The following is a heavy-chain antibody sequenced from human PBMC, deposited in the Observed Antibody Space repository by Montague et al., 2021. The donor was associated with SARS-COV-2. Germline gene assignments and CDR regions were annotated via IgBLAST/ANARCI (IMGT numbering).Heavy chain of an antibody. CDR2: INHSGST. D-gene: IGHD3-3*01. Sequence: SETLSLTCAVYGGSFSGYYWNWIRQPPGKGLEWTGEINHSGSTNYNPSLKSRVTMSVDTSKNQFSLKLSSVTAADTAVYYCARGADYDFWSGFLRYKWFDPWGLGTPVTVPS. CDR3: ARGADYDFWSGFLRYKWFDP. J-gene: IGHJ5*02. V-gene: IGHV4-34*01. CDR1: GGSFSGYY.